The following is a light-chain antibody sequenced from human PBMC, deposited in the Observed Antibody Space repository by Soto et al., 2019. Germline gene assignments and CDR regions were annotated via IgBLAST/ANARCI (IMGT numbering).Light chain of an antibody. CDR2: DVS. Sequence: QSALTQPASVSGSPGQSITISCTGSSSDVGDYNYVAWYQQHPDKAPKLMIFDVSSRPSGVSNRFSGSKSGSTASLTISGLQAEDESDYFCSSYSSSGTLYVFGPGTKLTFL. V-gene: IGLV2-14*03. CDR3: SSYSSSGTLYV. J-gene: IGLJ1*01. CDR1: SSDVGDYNY.